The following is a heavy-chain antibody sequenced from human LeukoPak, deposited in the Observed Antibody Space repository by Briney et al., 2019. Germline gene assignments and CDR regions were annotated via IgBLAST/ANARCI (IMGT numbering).Heavy chain of an antibody. CDR3: ARAGRGSYLMSPGP. J-gene: IGHJ5*02. CDR1: GYTLTSYG. D-gene: IGHD1-26*01. CDR2: INAYNGNT. V-gene: IGHV1-18*01. Sequence: PGASVKVSCKASGYTLTSYGISWVRQAPGQGLEWMGWINAYNGNTNYAQKLQGRVTMTTDTSTSTAYMELRSLRSDDTAVYYCARAGRGSYLMSPGPWGQGTLVTVSS.